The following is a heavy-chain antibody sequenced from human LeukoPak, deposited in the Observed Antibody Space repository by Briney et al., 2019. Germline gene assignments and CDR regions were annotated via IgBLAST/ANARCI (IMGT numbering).Heavy chain of an antibody. CDR3: AKDKAPLYSGYDWDLDF. D-gene: IGHD5-12*01. CDR2: INWNSASI. CDR1: GFTFHHYA. Sequence: GRSLRPSCAASGFTFHHYAIHWVRQVPGKGLEWVSGINWNSASIGYADSVKGRFTISRDNAKNSVFLQMDSLRAEDAALYYCAKDKAPLYSGYDWDLDFWGQGPLVTVSS. J-gene: IGHJ4*02. V-gene: IGHV3-9*01.